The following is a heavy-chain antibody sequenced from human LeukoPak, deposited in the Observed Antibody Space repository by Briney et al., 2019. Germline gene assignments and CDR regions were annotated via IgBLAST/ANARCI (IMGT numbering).Heavy chain of an antibody. CDR2: ISYDESNR. Sequence: GGSLRLSCAASGFTFSSSAMHWVRLAPGKGLEWVAVISYDESNRYYADSVKGRFTISRDNSKNTLYLQMNSLRAEDTAVYLCARLRVGPTNSYYGMDVWGQGTTVTVSS. J-gene: IGHJ6*02. D-gene: IGHD1-26*01. V-gene: IGHV3-30-3*01. CDR3: ARLRVGPTNSYYGMDV. CDR1: GFTFSSSA.